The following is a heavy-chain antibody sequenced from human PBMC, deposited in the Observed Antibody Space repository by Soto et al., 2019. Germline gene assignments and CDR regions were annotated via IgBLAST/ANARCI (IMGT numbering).Heavy chain of an antibody. CDR1: GDSISSGAYY. D-gene: IGHD4-17*01. CDR3: ARHDYGYYFHY. Sequence: SETLSLTCTVSGDSISSGAYYWSWIRQHPGKGLEWIGYIHYSGSTYYNPSLRGRLTMSVDTSENQFSLSLSSVTAADTAVYYCARHDYGYYFHYCGEGTMVTVYS. CDR2: IHYSGST. V-gene: IGHV4-31*03. J-gene: IGHJ4*02.